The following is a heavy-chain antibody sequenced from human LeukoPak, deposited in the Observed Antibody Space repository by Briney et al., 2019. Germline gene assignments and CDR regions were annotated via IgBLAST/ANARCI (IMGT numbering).Heavy chain of an antibody. V-gene: IGHV3-53*01. CDR3: SRHIVGARTYFDY. D-gene: IGHD1-26*01. CDR1: GFTVSSNY. Sequence: GGSLRLSCAASGFTVSSNYMSWVRQAPGKGLEWVSVIYRCGTTYYGDSVKGRFTLSRDNFKNTLYLQMNSLKTEDTAVYYCSRHIVGARTYFDYWGQGALVTVSS. CDR2: IYRCGTT. J-gene: IGHJ4*02.